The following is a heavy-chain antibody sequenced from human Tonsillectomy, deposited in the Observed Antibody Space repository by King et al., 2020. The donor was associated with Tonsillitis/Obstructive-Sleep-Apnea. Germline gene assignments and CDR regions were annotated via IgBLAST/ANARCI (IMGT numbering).Heavy chain of an antibody. CDR2: IYYSGST. J-gene: IGHJ4*02. V-gene: IGHV4-31*03. CDR3: ARRKRNDYVFFDN. Sequence: QLQESGPGLVKPSQTLSLTCTVSGASISSGGYYWNWIRQHPGKGLEWIGYIYYSGSTYYNPSLKSRVTISVDTSKNQFSLKLSSVTAADTAVYYCARRKRNDYVFFDNWGQGTLVTVSS. CDR1: GASISSGGYY. D-gene: IGHD3-16*01.